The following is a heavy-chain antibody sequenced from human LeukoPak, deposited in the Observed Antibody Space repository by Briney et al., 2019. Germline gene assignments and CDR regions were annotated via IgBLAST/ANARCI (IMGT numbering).Heavy chain of an antibody. V-gene: IGHV3-15*01. CDR2: IKSKTDGGTT. J-gene: IGHJ4*02. CDR1: GFTFSNAW. Sequence: GGSLRLSCAASGFTFSNAWMSWVRQAPGKGLEWVGRIKSKTDGGTTDYAAPVKGRFTISRDNSKNTLDLQMNSLRVEDTAVYYCAKGRGYCSGGSCYSGFDYWGQGTLVTVSS. CDR3: AKGRGYCSGGSCYSGFDY. D-gene: IGHD2-15*01.